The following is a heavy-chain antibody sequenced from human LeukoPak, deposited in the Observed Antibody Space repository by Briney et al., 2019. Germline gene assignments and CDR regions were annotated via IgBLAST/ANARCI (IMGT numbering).Heavy chain of an antibody. Sequence: SETLSLTCTVSGGSISSSSYYWGWIRQPPGKGLEWIGSIYYSGSTYYNPSLKSRVTISVDTSKNQFSLKLSSVTAADTAMYYCARFSGVESPLHAFDIWGQGTVVTVSS. J-gene: IGHJ3*02. D-gene: IGHD1-1*01. CDR2: IYYSGST. CDR3: ARFSGVESPLHAFDI. V-gene: IGHV4-39*07. CDR1: GGSISSSSYY.